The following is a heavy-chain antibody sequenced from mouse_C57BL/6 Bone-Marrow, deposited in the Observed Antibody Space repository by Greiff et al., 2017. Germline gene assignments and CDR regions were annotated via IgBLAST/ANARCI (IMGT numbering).Heavy chain of an antibody. CDR2: INPSTGGT. Sequence: EVQLQQSGPELVKPGASVKISCKASGYSFTGYYMNWVKQSPEKNLEWIGEINPSTGGTTYNQKFNAKATLTVDKSSSTAYMQHKSLTSEDSAVYYCASDYGEAMDYWGQGTSVTVSS. J-gene: IGHJ4*01. CDR3: ASDYGEAMDY. D-gene: IGHD1-2*01. V-gene: IGHV1-42*01. CDR1: GYSFTGYY.